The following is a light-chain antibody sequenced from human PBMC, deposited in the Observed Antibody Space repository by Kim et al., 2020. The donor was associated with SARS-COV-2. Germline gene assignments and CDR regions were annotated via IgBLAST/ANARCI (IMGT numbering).Light chain of an antibody. J-gene: IGKJ2*01. Sequence: SLSPGERATLSCRARQSVSDAFSWYQQKPGQAPGLLIYELSHRATGIPARFSGSGSGTDFTLSINSLEPEDFAVYYCQQRSNWPTFGQGTKLEI. V-gene: IGKV3-11*01. CDR2: ELS. CDR1: QSVSDA. CDR3: QQRSNWPT.